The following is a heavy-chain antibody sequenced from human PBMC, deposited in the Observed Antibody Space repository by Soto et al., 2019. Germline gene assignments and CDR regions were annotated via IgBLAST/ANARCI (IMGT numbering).Heavy chain of an antibody. D-gene: IGHD5-12*01. CDR1: GFTFSSYA. CDR2: ISYDGSNK. CDR3: AGENGYNLGPYYYYGMDV. V-gene: IGHV3-30*14. Sequence: PGGSLRLSCAASGFTFSSYAMHWVRQAPGKGLEWVAVISYDGSNKYYADSVKGRFTISRDNSKNTLYLQMNSLRAEDTAVYYCAGENGYNLGPYYYYGMDVWGQGTTVTVSS. J-gene: IGHJ6*02.